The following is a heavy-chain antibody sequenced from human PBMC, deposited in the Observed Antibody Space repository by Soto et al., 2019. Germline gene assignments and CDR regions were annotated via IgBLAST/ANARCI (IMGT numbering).Heavy chain of an antibody. V-gene: IGHV3-13*04. CDR1: GFTFSSYD. Sequence: PGGSLRLSCAASGFTFSSYDMHWVRQVTGKSPEWVSTIGIADNTYYAGSVKGRFTISREDARNSVYLQMNSLGAGDTAVYYCTRGGVAPGYGMDVWGQGTTVTVSS. CDR2: IGIADNT. CDR3: TRGGVAPGYGMDV. J-gene: IGHJ6*02. D-gene: IGHD2-21*01.